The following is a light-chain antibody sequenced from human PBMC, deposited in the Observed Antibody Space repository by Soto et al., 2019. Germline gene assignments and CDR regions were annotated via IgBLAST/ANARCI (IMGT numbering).Light chain of an antibody. CDR1: QYVGNY. Sequence: IRLTQSPTSLIASVGDRVTITCQASQYVGNYLNWYQQQPGEPPRLLISGASNLETGVPSRISGSGSGADFTFIISDLQPEYVATYFGQKYDNIILRFGGGTKVEI. J-gene: IGKJ4*02. CDR2: GAS. V-gene: IGKV1-33*01. CDR3: QKYDNIILR.